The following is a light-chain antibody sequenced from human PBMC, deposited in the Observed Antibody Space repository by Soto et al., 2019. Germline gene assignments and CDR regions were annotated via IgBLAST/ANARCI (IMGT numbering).Light chain of an antibody. J-gene: IGLJ2*01. CDR1: RSDVGCYNY. CDR2: EVS. CDR3: SSYAGSNNVV. Sequence: QSVLTQPPSASGSPGQSVTITCTGTRSDVGCYNYVSWYQQHPGKAPKLMISEVSKRPSGVPDRFSGSKSGNTASLTVSGLQAEDEADYYCSSYAGSNNVVFGGGTQLTVL. V-gene: IGLV2-8*01.